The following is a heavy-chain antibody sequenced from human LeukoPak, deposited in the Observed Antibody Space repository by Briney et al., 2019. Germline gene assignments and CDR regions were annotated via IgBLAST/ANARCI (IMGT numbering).Heavy chain of an antibody. CDR1: GYTFTSYY. CDR2: INPSGGST. V-gene: IGHV1-46*01. Sequence: GASVKVSCKASGYTFTSYYMHWVRQAPGQGLEWMGIINPSGGSTSYAQKFQGRVTMTRDMSTSTVYMELSSLRSDDTAVYYCARDRGGYSYGADFDYWGQGTLVTVSS. J-gene: IGHJ4*02. CDR3: ARDRGGYSYGADFDY. D-gene: IGHD5-18*01.